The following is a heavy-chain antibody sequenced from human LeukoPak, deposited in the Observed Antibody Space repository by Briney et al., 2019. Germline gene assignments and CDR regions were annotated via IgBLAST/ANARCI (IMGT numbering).Heavy chain of an antibody. CDR2: ISAYNGNT. CDR3: AREYGDYFDY. Sequence: ASVKVSCKASGYTFTGYYMHWVRQAPGQGLEWMGWISAYNGNTNYAQKPQGRVTMTTDTSTSTAYMELRSLRSDDTAVYYCAREYGDYFDYWGQGTLVTVSS. CDR1: GYTFTGYY. D-gene: IGHD4-17*01. V-gene: IGHV1-18*04. J-gene: IGHJ4*02.